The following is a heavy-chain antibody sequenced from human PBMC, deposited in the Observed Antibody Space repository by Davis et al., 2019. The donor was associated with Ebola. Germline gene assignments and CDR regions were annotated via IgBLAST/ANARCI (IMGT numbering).Heavy chain of an antibody. D-gene: IGHD3-10*01. CDR3: ARESPLYGSGSPFDY. J-gene: IGHJ4*02. CDR1: GGTFSSYA. V-gene: IGHV1-69*13. Sequence: SVKVSCKTSGGTFSSYAISWVRQAPGQGLEWMGGIIPIFGTANYAQKFQGRVTITADESTSTAYMELSSLRSEDTAVYYCARESPLYGSGSPFDYWGQGTLVTVSS. CDR2: IIPIFGTA.